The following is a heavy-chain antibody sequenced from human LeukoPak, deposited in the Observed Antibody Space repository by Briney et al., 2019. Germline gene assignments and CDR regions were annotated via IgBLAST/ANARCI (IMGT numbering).Heavy chain of an antibody. CDR1: GFTFRNYY. D-gene: IGHD5-18*01. Sequence: GGSLRLSCSASGFTFRNYYMTWLRQTPGKGLEWLSYISTSGDIMDYADSVKGRFTISRDNAKASLYLQMKSLGADDTAIYYCAKGHTYGMIWGQGALVIVSS. V-gene: IGHV3-11*01. J-gene: IGHJ4*02. CDR3: AKGHTYGMI. CDR2: ISTSGDIM.